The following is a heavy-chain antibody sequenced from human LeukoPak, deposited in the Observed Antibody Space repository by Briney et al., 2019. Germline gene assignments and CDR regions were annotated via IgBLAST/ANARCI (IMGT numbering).Heavy chain of an antibody. Sequence: GGSLRLSCTASGFSFSGHWMHWARQLPGKGLMWVSRISGDGRNTHYADSVKGRFTISRDNAKNTLYLQMDSLRAEDTAVYYCAKELRYGDWGQGTLVTVSS. CDR3: AKELRYGD. V-gene: IGHV3-74*01. D-gene: IGHD5-18*01. J-gene: IGHJ4*02. CDR2: ISGDGRNT. CDR1: GFSFSGHW.